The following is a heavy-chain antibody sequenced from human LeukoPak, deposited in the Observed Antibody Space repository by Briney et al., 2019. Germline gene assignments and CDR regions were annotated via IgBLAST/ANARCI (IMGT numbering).Heavy chain of an antibody. Sequence: GGSLRLSCAASGFTFSSYWMHWVRQAPGKGLVWVSRINTDGSSTSYADSVKGRFTISRDNAKNSLYLQMNSLRAEDSAVYYCASDLYDSSGYSSPIHYWGQGTLVTVST. CDR2: INTDGSST. V-gene: IGHV3-74*01. CDR1: GFTFSSYW. CDR3: ASDLYDSSGYSSPIHY. J-gene: IGHJ4*02. D-gene: IGHD3-22*01.